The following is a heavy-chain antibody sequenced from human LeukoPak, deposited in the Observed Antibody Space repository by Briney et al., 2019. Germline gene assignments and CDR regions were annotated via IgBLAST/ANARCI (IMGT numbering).Heavy chain of an antibody. J-gene: IGHJ4*02. D-gene: IGHD3-22*01. CDR2: ITWNGETT. Sequence: GGSLRLSCSGSGFSFCDYGMSWVRQAPGKGLEWVSGITWNGETTNYAQSVKGGFTISRDNTTNSLYLQMNSLEADDTAFYYCARDWRSGYSIDFWGQGVLVTVSS. CDR3: ARDWRSGYSIDF. CDR1: GFSFCDYG. V-gene: IGHV3-20*04.